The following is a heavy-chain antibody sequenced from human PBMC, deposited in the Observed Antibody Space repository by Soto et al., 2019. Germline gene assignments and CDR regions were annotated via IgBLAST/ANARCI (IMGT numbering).Heavy chain of an antibody. J-gene: IGHJ4*02. Sequence: GESLKISCKDSGYSGIGWVRQMPGKGLEWMGIIYPGDSDTRYSPSFQGQVTISADKSISTAYLQWSSLKASDTAMYYCARHHCSSTSCYLDYWGQGTLVTVSS. V-gene: IGHV5-51*01. CDR1: GYSG. CDR2: IYPGDSDT. D-gene: IGHD2-2*01. CDR3: ARHHCSSTSCYLDY.